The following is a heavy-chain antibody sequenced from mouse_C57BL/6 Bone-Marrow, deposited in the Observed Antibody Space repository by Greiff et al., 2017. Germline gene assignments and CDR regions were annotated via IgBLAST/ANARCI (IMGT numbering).Heavy chain of an antibody. D-gene: IGHD2-10*01. CDR3: TRTYYPLRDYYAMDY. CDR2: ISSGGDYI. Sequence: EVQLVESGEGLVKPGGSLKLSCAASGFTFSSYAMSWVRQTPEKRLEWVAYISSGGDYIYYADTVKGRFTISRDNARNTLYLQMSSLKSEDTAMYYCTRTYYPLRDYYAMDYWGQGTSVTVSS. CDR1: GFTFSSYA. V-gene: IGHV5-9-1*02. J-gene: IGHJ4*01.